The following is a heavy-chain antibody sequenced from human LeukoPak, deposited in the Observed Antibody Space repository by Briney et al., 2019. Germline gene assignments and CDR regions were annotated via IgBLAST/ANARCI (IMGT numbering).Heavy chain of an antibody. Sequence: GGSLRLSCAASGFTFSSYSMNWVRQAPGKGLEWVSSISSSSSYIYYADSVKGRFTISRDNAKNSLYLQMNSLRAEDTALYYCAKDHYDSSGYGGNYGMDVWGQGTTVTVSS. CDR3: AKDHYDSSGYGGNYGMDV. CDR1: GFTFSSYS. CDR2: ISSSSSYI. D-gene: IGHD3-22*01. V-gene: IGHV3-21*04. J-gene: IGHJ6*02.